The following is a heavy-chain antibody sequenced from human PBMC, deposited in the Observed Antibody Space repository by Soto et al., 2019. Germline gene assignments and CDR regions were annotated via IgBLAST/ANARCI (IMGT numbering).Heavy chain of an antibody. CDR1: GGSIGSSGDS. CDR3: ARFWVRDYPDLPIIY. Sequence: SETLSLTCTVSGGSIGSSGDSWGWIRQPPGKGLEFISLIYNSGTTYYNPSLKSRVTISIDSSENHFSLKLRSVTAADTAVYFCARFWVRDYPDLPIIYWGQGTLVTVSS. V-gene: IGHV4-39*02. J-gene: IGHJ4*02. D-gene: IGHD3-10*01. CDR2: IYNSGTT.